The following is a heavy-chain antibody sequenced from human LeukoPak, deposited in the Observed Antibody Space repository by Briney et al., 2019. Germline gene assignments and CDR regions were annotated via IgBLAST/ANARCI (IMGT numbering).Heavy chain of an antibody. Sequence: GESLRLSCEASGFTFNTCAMSWVRQAPGKGLEWVSAISESGSGTYYADSVKGRFTISRDNSQNTLYLQMNSLRAEDTAVYYCARGRRVWGQGTMVTVSS. CDR3: ARGRRV. J-gene: IGHJ3*01. CDR2: ISESGSGT. V-gene: IGHV3-23*01. CDR1: GFTFNTCA.